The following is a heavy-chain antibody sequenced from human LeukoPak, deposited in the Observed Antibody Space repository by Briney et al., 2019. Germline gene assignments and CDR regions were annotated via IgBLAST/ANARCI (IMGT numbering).Heavy chain of an antibody. Sequence: GGSLRLSCAASGFTFSDYYMSWIRQAPGKGLEWVSYISSSGSTIYYADSVKGRFTISRDNAKNSLYLQMNSLRAEDTAVYYCARKKPKYCSNTSCWAHFDYWGQGTLVTVSS. CDR3: ARKKPKYCSNTSCWAHFDY. J-gene: IGHJ4*02. V-gene: IGHV3-11*01. CDR1: GFTFSDYY. D-gene: IGHD2-2*01. CDR2: ISSSGSTI.